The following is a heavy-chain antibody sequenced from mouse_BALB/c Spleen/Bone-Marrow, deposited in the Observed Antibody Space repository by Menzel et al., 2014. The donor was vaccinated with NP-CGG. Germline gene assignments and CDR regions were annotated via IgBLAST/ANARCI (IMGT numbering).Heavy chain of an antibody. J-gene: IGHJ2*01. CDR2: IWGDGST. Sequence: VQLVESGPGLVAPSQSLSITCTVSGFSLTDYGVNWVRQPPGKNLEWLGMIWGDGSTDYNSALKSRLSISKDNSQSQVFLKMNSLKTDDTARYYCARDLYYYGFDYWGQGTTLTVSS. V-gene: IGHV2-6-7*01. D-gene: IGHD1-1*01. CDR1: GFSLTDYG. CDR3: ARDLYYYGFDY.